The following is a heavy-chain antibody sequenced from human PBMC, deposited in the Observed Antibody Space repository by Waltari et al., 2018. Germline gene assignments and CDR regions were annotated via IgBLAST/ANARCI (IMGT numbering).Heavy chain of an antibody. CDR2: IKQDGSEK. D-gene: IGHD6-13*01. J-gene: IGHJ4*02. CDR3: ARGGLDSSWYWRN. V-gene: IGHV3-7*04. Sequence: EVQLVESGGGLVQPGGSLRLCCAASGFTFSRHWMTGVRQAPGKGLEWVANIKQDGSEKYYVDSVKGRFTISRDNAKSSLYLQMESLRGDDTAVYYCARGGLDSSWYWRNWGQGTLVTVSS. CDR1: GFTFSRHW.